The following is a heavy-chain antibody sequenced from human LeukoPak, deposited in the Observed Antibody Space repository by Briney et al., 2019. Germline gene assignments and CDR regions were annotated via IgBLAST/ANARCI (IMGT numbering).Heavy chain of an antibody. CDR2: INPSGGST. V-gene: IGHV1-46*01. D-gene: IGHD3-22*01. CDR1: GYTFTSYY. CDR3: ARGYYDSSGYWYYFGY. Sequence: ASVTVSCTASGYTFTSYYMHWVRQAPGQGLEWMGIINPSGGSTSYAQKFQGRVTMTRDTSTSTVYMELSSLRSEDTAVYYCARGYYDSSGYWYYFGYWGQGTLVTVSS. J-gene: IGHJ4*02.